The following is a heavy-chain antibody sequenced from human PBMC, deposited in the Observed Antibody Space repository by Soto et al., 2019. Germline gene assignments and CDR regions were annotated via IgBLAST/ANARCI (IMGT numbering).Heavy chain of an antibody. V-gene: IGHV4-31*11. CDR1: GGFFSGYY. CDR3: AREGPIGYYGSGSFDY. CDR2: IYYSGST. J-gene: IGHJ4*02. Sequence: SETLSLTCAVYGGFFSGYYWSWIRQHPGKGLEWIGYIYYSGSTYYNPSLKSRVTISVDTSKNQFSLKLSSVTAADTAVYYCAREGPIGYYGSGSFDYWGQGTLVTVSS. D-gene: IGHD3-10*01.